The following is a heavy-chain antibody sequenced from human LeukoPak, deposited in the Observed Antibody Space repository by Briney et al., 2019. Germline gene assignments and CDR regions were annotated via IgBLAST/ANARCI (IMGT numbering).Heavy chain of an antibody. D-gene: IGHD6-19*01. Sequence: GSLRLSCVVTGLTFRNYAMSWVRQAPGKGPEWVSDISGSGGVTHYADSVKGRFSISRDNSKNTLYLQMSSLRAEDTAVYYCAKGPLTEVAGTTWDFWGQGTLVTVSS. CDR2: ISGSGGVT. CDR3: AKGPLTEVAGTTWDF. V-gene: IGHV3-23*01. CDR1: GLTFRNYA. J-gene: IGHJ4*02.